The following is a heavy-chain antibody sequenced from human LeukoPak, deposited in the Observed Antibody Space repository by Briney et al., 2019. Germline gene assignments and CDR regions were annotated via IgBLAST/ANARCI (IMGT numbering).Heavy chain of an antibody. D-gene: IGHD5-18*01. V-gene: IGHV3-7*01. Sequence: PGGSLRLSCAASGFTFSNYWMSWVRQAPGKGLEWVANIKHDGSEKYYVDSVKGRFTISRDNAMNSLYMQMNSLRAEDTAVYYCASDRGYSLNPFDYWGQGTLVTVSS. J-gene: IGHJ4*02. CDR3: ASDRGYSLNPFDY. CDR2: IKHDGSEK. CDR1: GFTFSNYW.